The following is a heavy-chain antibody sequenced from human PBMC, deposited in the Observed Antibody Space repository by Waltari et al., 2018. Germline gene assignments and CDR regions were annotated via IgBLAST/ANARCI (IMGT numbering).Heavy chain of an antibody. CDR1: GFTFSDYY. CDR2: ISSSGSTI. Sequence: QVQLVESGGGLVKPGGSLRLSCAASGFTFSDYYMSWIRQAPGKGLEWVSYISSSGSTIYYADSVKGRFTISRDNAKNSLYLQMNSLRAEDTAVYYCARDSYDFWSGYYHLGMGYFDYWGQGTLVTVSS. J-gene: IGHJ4*02. CDR3: ARDSYDFWSGYYHLGMGYFDY. D-gene: IGHD3-3*01. V-gene: IGHV3-11*04.